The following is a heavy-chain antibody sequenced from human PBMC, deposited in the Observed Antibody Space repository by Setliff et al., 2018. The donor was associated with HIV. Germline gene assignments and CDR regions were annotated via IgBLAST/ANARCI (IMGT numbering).Heavy chain of an antibody. V-gene: IGHV4-34*09. CDR1: GGSFSGYY. CDR2: INHSGIA. D-gene: IGHD5-18*01. CDR3: AREGKTALVTKYFDY. J-gene: IGHJ4*02. Sequence: PSETLSLTCAVYGGSFSGYYWSWIRQSPEKRLEWIGEINHSGIAFYNPSLKSRLTISRETSKNQFSLRMTSVTAADTAVYYCAREGKTALVTKYFDYWGQGTLVTVSS.